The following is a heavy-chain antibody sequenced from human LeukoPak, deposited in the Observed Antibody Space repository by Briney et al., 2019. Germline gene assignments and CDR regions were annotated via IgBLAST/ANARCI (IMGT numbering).Heavy chain of an antibody. D-gene: IGHD3-10*01. J-gene: IGHJ5*02. Sequence: SETLSLTCTVSGGSINTYYWSWIRQPPGKGLEWIGFVYYSGRTSYNPSLKSRVTISVDTSKSQFSLRLSSVTAADTAMYYCARLGLGDEACWFDPWGQGTLVTVSS. CDR3: ARLGLGDEACWFDP. V-gene: IGHV4-59*01. CDR1: GGSINTYY. CDR2: VYYSGRT.